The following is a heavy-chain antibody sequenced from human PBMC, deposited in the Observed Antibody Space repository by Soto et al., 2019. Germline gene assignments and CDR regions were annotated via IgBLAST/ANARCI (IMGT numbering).Heavy chain of an antibody. CDR1: GFSVSRSY. J-gene: IGHJ5*02. V-gene: IGHV3-53*01. CDR3: ARDYTEYGTGSPIEP. CDR2: IYSGGST. Sequence: GGSLRLSCAGSGFSVSRSYMNWVRQAPGKGLEWLSIIYSGGSTKYADSVKDRFTISRDTSKNTVYLHMDRLRAEDTAVYYCARDYTEYGTGSPIEPWGQGTLVTVSS. D-gene: IGHD3-10*01.